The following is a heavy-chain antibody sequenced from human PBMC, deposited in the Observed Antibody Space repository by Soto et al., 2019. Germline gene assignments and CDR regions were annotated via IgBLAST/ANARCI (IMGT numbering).Heavy chain of an antibody. V-gene: IGHV1-8*01. D-gene: IGHD3-9*01. CDR2: MNPNSGNT. CDR1: GYTFTSYD. J-gene: IGHJ6*02. Sequence: QVPLVQSGAEVKKPGASVKVSCKASGYTFTSYDINWVRQATGQGLEWMGWMNPNSGNTGYAQKFQGRVTMTRNTSISTAYMELSSLRSEDTAVYYCARGSGILTGYPLYYYYGMDVWGQGTTVTVSS. CDR3: ARGSGILTGYPLYYYYGMDV.